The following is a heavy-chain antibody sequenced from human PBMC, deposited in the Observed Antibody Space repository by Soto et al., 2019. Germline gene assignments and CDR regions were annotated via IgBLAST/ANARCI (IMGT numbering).Heavy chain of an antibody. Sequence: EVQLVESGGGLVQPGGSLRLSCAASGFTFSSYSMNWVRQAPGKGLEWVSYISSSSSTIYYADSVKGRFTISRDNAKNSLYLQMNSLRDEDTAVYYGPSLLGGSSYGPRNYSYGMDVWAKGPRSPSP. CDR1: GFTFSSYS. D-gene: IGHD5-18*01. CDR3: PSLLGGSSYGPRNYSYGMDV. V-gene: IGHV3-48*02. CDR2: ISSSSSTI. J-gene: IGHJ6*02.